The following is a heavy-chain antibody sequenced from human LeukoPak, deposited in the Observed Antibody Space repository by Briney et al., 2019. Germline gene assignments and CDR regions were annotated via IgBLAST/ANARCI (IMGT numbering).Heavy chain of an antibody. Sequence: GGSLRLSCAASGFTFSIYDLSWVRQAPGKGLEWVSYISSSSSTIYYADSMKGRFTISRDNSKNTLYLQMNSLRAEDTAVYYCASLWFGELYDSWDYFDYWGQGTLVTVSS. CDR1: GFTFSIYD. CDR2: ISSSSSTI. V-gene: IGHV3-48*01. J-gene: IGHJ4*02. CDR3: ASLWFGELYDSWDYFDY. D-gene: IGHD3-10*01.